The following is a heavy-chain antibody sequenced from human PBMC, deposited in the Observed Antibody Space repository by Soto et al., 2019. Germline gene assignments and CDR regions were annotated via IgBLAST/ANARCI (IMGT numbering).Heavy chain of an antibody. Sequence: GGSLRLSCAASGFPFSSYGMHWVRQVPGKGLEWVAVISYDGNNKDHADSVKGRFTISRDNSKNTLYLQMNSLRAEDTAVYYCVKPHWTPRVVTGVIDYWGQGTLVTVSS. J-gene: IGHJ4*02. CDR3: VKPHWTPRVVTGVIDY. CDR1: GFPFSSYG. V-gene: IGHV3-30*18. CDR2: ISYDGNNK. D-gene: IGHD2-21*02.